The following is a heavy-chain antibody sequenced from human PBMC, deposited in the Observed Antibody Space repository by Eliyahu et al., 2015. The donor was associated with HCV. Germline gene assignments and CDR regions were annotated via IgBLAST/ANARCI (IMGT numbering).Heavy chain of an antibody. V-gene: IGHV3-11*06. D-gene: IGHD2-2*01. Sequence: QVQLVESGGGLVKPGGSLRLSCAASGFXFSDYYMXWIRQAPGKGLEWVSYISSSSSYTNYADSVKGRFTISRDNAKNSLYLQMNSLRAEDTAVYYCAGTDCSSTSCYGANWFDPWGQGTLVTVSS. CDR3: AGTDCSSTSCYGANWFDP. CDR2: ISSSSSYT. J-gene: IGHJ5*02. CDR1: GFXFSDYY.